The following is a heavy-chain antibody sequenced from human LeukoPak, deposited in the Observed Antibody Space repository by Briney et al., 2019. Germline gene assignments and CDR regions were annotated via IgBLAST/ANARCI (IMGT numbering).Heavy chain of an antibody. V-gene: IGHV3-23*01. CDR1: GLTFSNYA. D-gene: IGHD4-17*01. J-gene: IGHJ4*02. CDR3: AKITKATTPNY. CDR2: ITDSGRKT. Sequence: GGSLRLSCAASGLTFSNYAMNWVRQASGRGLEWASGITDSGRKTYYADSVKGRFSISRDNSKNTVYLQMSDLRAEDTAVYYCAKITKATTPNYWGQGTLVTVSS.